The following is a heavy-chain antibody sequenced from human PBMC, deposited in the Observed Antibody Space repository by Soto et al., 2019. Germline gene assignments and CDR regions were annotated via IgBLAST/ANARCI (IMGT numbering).Heavy chain of an antibody. CDR2: IKPSGGST. V-gene: IGHV1-46*01. D-gene: IGHD4-17*01. J-gene: IGHJ3*02. CDR1: GYTFTSYY. CDR3: ARDGTTGKNTDAFDI. Sequence: ASVKVSCKASGYTFTSYYMHWVRQAPGQGLEWMGIIKPSGGSTSYAQKFQGRVTMTRDTSTSTVYMELSSLRSEDTAVYYCARDGTTGKNTDAFDIWGQGTMVTVSS.